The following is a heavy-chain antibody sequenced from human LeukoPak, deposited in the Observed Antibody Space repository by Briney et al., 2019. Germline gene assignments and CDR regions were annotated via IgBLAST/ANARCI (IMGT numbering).Heavy chain of an antibody. J-gene: IGHJ4*02. CDR3: ARDSQYYGSGPQFDY. D-gene: IGHD3-10*01. Sequence: GASVKVSCKASGYTFTGYYMHWVRQAPGQGLEWMGWINPNSGGTNYAQKFQGWVTMTRDTSISTAYMELSRPRSDDTAVYYCARDSQYYGSGPQFDYWGQGTLVTVSS. CDR1: GYTFTGYY. CDR2: INPNSGGT. V-gene: IGHV1-2*04.